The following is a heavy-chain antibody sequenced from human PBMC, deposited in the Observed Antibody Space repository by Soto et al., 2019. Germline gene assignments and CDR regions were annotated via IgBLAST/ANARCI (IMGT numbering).Heavy chain of an antibody. CDR2: INPSGGST. D-gene: IGHD2-2*01. V-gene: IGHV1-46*01. J-gene: IGHJ3*02. CDR1: GYTFTSYY. CDR3: ATETLRYCSSPNCPEAFDI. Sequence: ASVKVSCKASGYTFTSYYMHWVRQAPGQGLEWMGIINPSGGSTSYAQKFQGRVTMTRDTSTSAVYMELRSLKSDDTAVYYCATETLRYCSSPNCPEAFDIWGQGTMVTVSS.